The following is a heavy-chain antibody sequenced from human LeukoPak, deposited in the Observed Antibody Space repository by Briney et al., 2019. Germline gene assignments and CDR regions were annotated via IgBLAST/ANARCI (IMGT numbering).Heavy chain of an antibody. CDR2: INHSGST. V-gene: IGHV4-34*01. Sequence: SETLSLTCAVYGGSFSGYYWSWIRQPPGKGLEWIGEINHSGSTNYNPSLRSRFTISVDTSKNQLSLKLSSVTAADTAVYYCARREVLYYYDSSGSPPYFDYWGQGTLVTVSS. CDR1: GGSFSGYY. J-gene: IGHJ4*02. D-gene: IGHD3-22*01. CDR3: ARREVLYYYDSSGSPPYFDY.